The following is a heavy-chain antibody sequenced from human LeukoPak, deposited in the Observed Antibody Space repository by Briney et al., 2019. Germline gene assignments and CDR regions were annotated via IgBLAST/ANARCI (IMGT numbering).Heavy chain of an antibody. V-gene: IGHV2-70*11. CDR1: WFSLSTSGMC. CDR3: ARLTSSSCGSDDY. J-gene: IGHJ4*02. Sequence: GPSLAKPTQPVTLTSTFSWFSLSTSGMCGSWIRQPPGKALEWLTRIDWDDAKYYSTSLKTRLTISKDTSKNQVVLTMTNMDPVDTATYYCARLTSSSCGSDDYWRQGTLVTVS. D-gene: IGHD6-13*01. CDR2: IDWDDAK.